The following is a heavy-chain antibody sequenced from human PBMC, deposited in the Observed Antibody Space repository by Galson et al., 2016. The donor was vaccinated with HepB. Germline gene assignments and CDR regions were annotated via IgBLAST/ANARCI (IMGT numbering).Heavy chain of an antibody. Sequence: SETLSLTCAVSGVSISGPNWWSWVRQPPGKGLEWIGDIYHSGSTNYTPSLQSRVTISVDTSKNQFSLNLTSVTAAATAHSYCVRNGDYCLDAWGQGTTVTVSS. CDR1: GVSISGPNW. D-gene: IGHD4-17*01. V-gene: IGHV4-4*02. CDR3: VRNGDYCLDA. J-gene: IGHJ6*02. CDR2: IYHSGST.